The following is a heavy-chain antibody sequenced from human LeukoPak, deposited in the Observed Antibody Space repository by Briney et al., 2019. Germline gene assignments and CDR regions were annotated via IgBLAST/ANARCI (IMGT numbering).Heavy chain of an antibody. V-gene: IGHV3-11*04. CDR3: ARDLATVTTTPWFDP. J-gene: IGHJ5*02. CDR2: ISSSGSTI. Sequence: PGGSMTLACTVSGFTFSDYYMSWIRQAPGKGLEWVSYISSSGSTIYYADSVKGRFTISRDNAKNSLYLQMNSLRAEDTAVYYCARDLATVTTTPWFDPWGRGTLVTVSS. D-gene: IGHD4-17*01. CDR1: GFTFSDYY.